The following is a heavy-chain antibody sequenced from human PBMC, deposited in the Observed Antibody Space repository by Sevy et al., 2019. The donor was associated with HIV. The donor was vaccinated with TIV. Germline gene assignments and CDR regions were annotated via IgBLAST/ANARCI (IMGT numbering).Heavy chain of an antibody. Sequence: GGSLRLSCAASGFTFSDYYMSWIRQSPGKGLEWVSLISGISTYTNYADSMKGRFTISIDNAKNSLYLQMNSLRAEDTAVYYCARRSSGWDYFDYWGQGTLVTVSS. J-gene: IGHJ4*02. V-gene: IGHV3-11*06. CDR2: ISGISTYT. CDR3: ARRSSGWDYFDY. CDR1: GFTFSDYY. D-gene: IGHD6-19*01.